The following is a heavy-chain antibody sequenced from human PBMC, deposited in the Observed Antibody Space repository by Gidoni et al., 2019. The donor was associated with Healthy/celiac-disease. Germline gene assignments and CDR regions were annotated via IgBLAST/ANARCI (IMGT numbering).Heavy chain of an antibody. V-gene: IGHV2-70*01. D-gene: IGHD3-3*01. CDR2: IDWDDDK. Sequence: QVTLRESGPALVKPTQTLTLTCTFSGFSLSTSGMCVSWIRQPPGKALEWLALIDWDDDKYYSTSLKTRLTISKDTSKNQVVLTMTNMDPVDTATYYCARIHYDFWSGFPYGMDVWGQGTTVTVSS. CDR1: GFSLSTSGMC. J-gene: IGHJ6*02. CDR3: ARIHYDFWSGFPYGMDV.